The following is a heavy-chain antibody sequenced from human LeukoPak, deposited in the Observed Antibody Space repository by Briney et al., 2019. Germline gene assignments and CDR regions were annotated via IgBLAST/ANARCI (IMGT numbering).Heavy chain of an antibody. V-gene: IGHV3-7*03. J-gene: IGHJ4*02. CDR1: GFIFSSHW. CDR3: ASGSSGYYNFDY. D-gene: IGHD3-22*01. Sequence: GGSLRLSCTVSGFIFSSHWMHWVRQAPGKGLEWVANIKEDGSEKYYVDSVRGRFIISRDNAKNSLYLQMNSLRAEDTAVYYCASGSSGYYNFDYWGQGTLVTVSS. CDR2: IKEDGSEK.